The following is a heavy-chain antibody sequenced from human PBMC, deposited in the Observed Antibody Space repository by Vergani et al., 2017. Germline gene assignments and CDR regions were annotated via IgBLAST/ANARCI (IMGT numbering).Heavy chain of an antibody. CDR2: ISYDGSNK. J-gene: IGHJ6*02. V-gene: IGHV3-30*03. D-gene: IGHD1-26*01. CDR1: GFTFSSYG. Sequence: QVQLVESGGGVVQPGRSLRLSCAASGFTFSSYGMHWVRQAPGKGLEWVAVISYDGSNKYYADSVKGRFTISRDNSKNTLYLQMNSLRAEDTAVYYCAXVKKRELDSIFDYYYYYGMDVWGQGTTVTVSS. CDR3: AXVKKRELDSIFDYYYYYGMDV.